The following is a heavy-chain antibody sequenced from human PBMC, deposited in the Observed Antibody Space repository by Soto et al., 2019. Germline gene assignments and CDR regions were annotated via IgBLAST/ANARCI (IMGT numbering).Heavy chain of an antibody. V-gene: IGHV4-39*07. Sequence: SETLSLTCTVSGGSISSSGCYWGWIRQPPGKGLEWIGSIYYSGSTYYNPSLKSRVTISVDTSKNQFSLKLSSVTAADTAVYYCARDRIYCSGGSCYFNWFDPWGQGTLVTVSS. CDR3: ARDRIYCSGGSCYFNWFDP. D-gene: IGHD2-15*01. J-gene: IGHJ5*02. CDR1: GGSISSSGCY. CDR2: IYYSGST.